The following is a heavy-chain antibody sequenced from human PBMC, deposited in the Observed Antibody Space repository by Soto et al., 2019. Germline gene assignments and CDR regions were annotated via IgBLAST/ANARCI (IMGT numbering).Heavy chain of an antibody. J-gene: IGHJ5*02. CDR3: VRRHVSATGIDWFDP. D-gene: IGHD6-13*01. CDR2: INAANGDT. V-gene: IGHV1-3*01. Sequence: GXSGKVCCRASVYTFTSYGIHWVRQAPGQSLEWMGWINAANGDTKYSPKFQGRVTITRDTSASTAYMELSSLRSEDTAVYYCVRRHVSATGIDWFDPWGQGTLVTVPS. CDR1: VYTFTSYG.